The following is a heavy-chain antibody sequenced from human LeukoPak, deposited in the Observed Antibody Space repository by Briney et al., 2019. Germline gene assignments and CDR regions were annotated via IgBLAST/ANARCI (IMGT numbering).Heavy chain of an antibody. J-gene: IGHJ4*02. D-gene: IGHD3-22*01. CDR2: IYTSGNT. CDR3: ARGDYYDSSGYYYGYFDK. V-gene: IGHV4-61*02. CDR1: GGSISSGNYY. Sequence: SETLSLTCTVSGGSISSGNYYWTWIRQPAGKGLEWIGRIYTSGNTNYNPSLKSRVTISVDTSKNQFSLKLSSVTAADTAVYYCARGDYYDSSGYYYGYFDKWGQGTLVTVSS.